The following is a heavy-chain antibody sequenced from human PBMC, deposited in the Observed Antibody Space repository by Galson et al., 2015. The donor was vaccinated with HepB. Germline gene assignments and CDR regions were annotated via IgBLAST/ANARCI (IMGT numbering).Heavy chain of an antibody. CDR3: ARDQSAGQLVYVFDY. D-gene: IGHD6-6*01. J-gene: IGHJ4*02. CDR2: IWYDGSNK. Sequence: SLRLSCAASGFTFSSYGMHWVRQAPGKGLEWVAVIWYDGSNKYYADSVKGRFTISRDNSKNTLYLQMHSLRAEDTAVYYCARDQSAGQLVYVFDYWGQGTLVTVSS. V-gene: IGHV3-33*01. CDR1: GFTFSSYG.